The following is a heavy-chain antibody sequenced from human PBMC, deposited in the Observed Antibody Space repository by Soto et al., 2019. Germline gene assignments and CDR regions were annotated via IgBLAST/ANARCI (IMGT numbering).Heavy chain of an antibody. Sequence: QVQLQKWGAGPLRPLETLSLTCGVSGGSFSGYYWAWIRQSPGKGLEWIGEINDRGSINYNPSLKSRVSISVDTSKNHYSLNRRSVTAADTAVYYCARESHDSLTGPPWGWYFDLWGRGTLVTVSS. V-gene: IGHV4-34*01. CDR3: ARESHDSLTGPPWGWYFDL. D-gene: IGHD3-9*01. J-gene: IGHJ2*01. CDR2: INDRGSI. CDR1: GGSFSGYY.